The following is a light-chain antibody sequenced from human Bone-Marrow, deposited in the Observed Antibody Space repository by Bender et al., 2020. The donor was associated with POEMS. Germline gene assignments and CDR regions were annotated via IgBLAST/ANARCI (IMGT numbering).Light chain of an antibody. V-gene: IGLV1-44*01. CDR2: SNN. CDR3: AAWDDSLNGFYV. J-gene: IGLJ1*01. Sequence: QSVLTQPPSASGTPGQSVIISCSGTNSNFGGNNVNWYQQLPGTTPKVLIYSNNQRPSGVPDRFTGSKSGTSASLAISGLQSEDEADYYCAAWDDSLNGFYVFGTGTQVTVL. CDR1: NSNFGGNN.